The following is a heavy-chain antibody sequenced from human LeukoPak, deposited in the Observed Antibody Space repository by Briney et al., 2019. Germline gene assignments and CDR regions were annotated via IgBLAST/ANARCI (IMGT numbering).Heavy chain of an antibody. CDR2: IGVGGTT. Sequence: GGSLRLSCAASGFTVSSNYMSWVRQAPGKGLEWVSGIGVGGTTYYADSVKGRFTISRDTYKNTLYLQMNSLRAEDTAVYYCAKTQGYYDCWGQGTLVTVSS. CDR3: AKTQGYYDC. V-gene: IGHV3-53*01. D-gene: IGHD3-22*01. CDR1: GFTVSSNY. J-gene: IGHJ4*02.